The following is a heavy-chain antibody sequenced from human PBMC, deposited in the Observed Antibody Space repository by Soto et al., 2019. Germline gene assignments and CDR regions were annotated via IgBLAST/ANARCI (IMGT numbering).Heavy chain of an antibody. J-gene: IGHJ4*02. V-gene: IGHV3-30*18. CDR1: GFTFSSYG. D-gene: IGHD3-22*01. CDR3: AKEQTPHYYDNSAYPGPFDY. CDR2: ISFDGSFR. Sequence: QVQLVESGGDVVQPGRSLRLSCAASGFTFSSYGMHWVRQTPGKGLEWVAVISFDGSFRYYADSMKGRFTISRDNSQNTLYLQMNSLRPEDTAVYYCAKEQTPHYYDNSAYPGPFDYWGQGTLVTVSS.